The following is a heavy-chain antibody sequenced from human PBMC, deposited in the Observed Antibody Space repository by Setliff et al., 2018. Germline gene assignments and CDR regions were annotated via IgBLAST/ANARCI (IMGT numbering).Heavy chain of an antibody. CDR3: ARDMGQPYYFES. D-gene: IGHD1-1*01. Sequence: SETLSLTCTVSGGSISSSSHYWGWIRQPPGKGLEWIGSIYYTGSTYYNPSLKSRVSMSVDTSKRQFSLKLGSATAADTAVYYCARDMGQPYYFESWGLGTLVTVSS. V-gene: IGHV4-39*07. CDR2: IYYTGST. J-gene: IGHJ4*02. CDR1: GGSISSSSHY.